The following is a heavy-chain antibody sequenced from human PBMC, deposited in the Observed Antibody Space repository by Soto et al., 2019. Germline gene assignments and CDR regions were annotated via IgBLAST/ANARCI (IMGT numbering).Heavy chain of an antibody. CDR2: INPSGGST. D-gene: IGHD6-19*01. Sequence: GASVKVSCKASGYTFTSYYMHWVRQAPGQGLEWMGIINPSGGSTSYAQKFQGRVTMTRDTSTSTVYTELSSLRSEDTAVYYCASLGIAVAGTDYFDYWGQGTLVTVSS. V-gene: IGHV1-46*01. CDR1: GYTFTSYY. CDR3: ASLGIAVAGTDYFDY. J-gene: IGHJ4*02.